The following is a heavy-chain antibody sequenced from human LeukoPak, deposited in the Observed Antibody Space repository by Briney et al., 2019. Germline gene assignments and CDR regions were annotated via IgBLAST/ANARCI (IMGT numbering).Heavy chain of an antibody. CDR2: IYYSGNN. D-gene: IGHD3-3*01. CDR3: AGHPEGMYYNFWSGPQYYFDY. Sequence: SETLSPTCTVSGRSPSSYYWSWIRQPPGEGLEWIGYIYYSGNNNYNRSLKGRVPIPVNTSQEQFSLKLSSVTAADPALVYCAGHPEGMYYNFWSGPQYYFDYWGQGTLVTVSS. V-gene: IGHV4-59*08. J-gene: IGHJ4*02. CDR1: GRSPSSYY.